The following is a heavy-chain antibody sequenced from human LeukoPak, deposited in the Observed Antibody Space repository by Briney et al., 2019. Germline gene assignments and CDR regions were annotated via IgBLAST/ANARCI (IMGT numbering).Heavy chain of an antibody. D-gene: IGHD2-2*01. CDR1: GFTFSSYW. V-gene: IGHV3-7*01. CDR3: ARDLPVVPAAAYYYYYYMDV. J-gene: IGHJ6*03. Sequence: PGGSLRLSCAASGFTFSSYWMSWVRQAPGKGLEWVANIKQDGSEKYYVDSVKGRFTISRDNAKNSLYLQMNSLRAEDTAVYYCARDLPVVPAAAYYYYYYMDVWGKGTTVTVSS. CDR2: IKQDGSEK.